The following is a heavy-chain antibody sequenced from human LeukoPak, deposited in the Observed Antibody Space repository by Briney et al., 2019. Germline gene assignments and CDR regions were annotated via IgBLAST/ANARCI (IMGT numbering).Heavy chain of an antibody. CDR3: ASVVTATLNI. CDR2: IDTDGSTT. Sequence: GGSLRLSCAASGFTCSNYRMHWVRQAPGKGLVWVSLIDTDGSTTSYAGSVKGRFTVSRDNAKNTLYLQMNSLRAEDTALYYCASVVTATLNIWGQGTMVTVSS. J-gene: IGHJ3*02. V-gene: IGHV3-74*01. CDR1: GFTCSNYR. D-gene: IGHD2-21*02.